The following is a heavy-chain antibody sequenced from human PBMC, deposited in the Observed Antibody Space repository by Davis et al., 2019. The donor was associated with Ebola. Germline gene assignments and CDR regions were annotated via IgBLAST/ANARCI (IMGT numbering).Heavy chain of an antibody. CDR3: ARVKGTTVVTRGYYGMDV. D-gene: IGHD4-23*01. CDR1: GGSISSYY. V-gene: IGHV4-59*01. Sequence: PSETLSLTCTVSGGSISSYYWSWIRQPPGKGLEWIGYIYYSGSTNYNPSLKSRVTISVDTSKNQFSLKLSSVTAADTAVYYCARVKGTTVVTRGYYGMDVWGQGTTVTVSS. CDR2: IYYSGST. J-gene: IGHJ6*02.